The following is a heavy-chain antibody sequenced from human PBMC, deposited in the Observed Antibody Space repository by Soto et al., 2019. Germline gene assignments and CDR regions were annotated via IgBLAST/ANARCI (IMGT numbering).Heavy chain of an antibody. D-gene: IGHD6-13*01. CDR1: GGTFSSYA. CDR3: ARTTSIAAADYYYGMDV. Sequence: QVQLVQSGAAVKKPGSSVKVSCKASGGTFSSYAISWVRQAPGQGLEWMGGIIPIFGTANYAQKFQGRVTITADESTSTAYMELSSLRSEDTAVYYCARTTSIAAADYYYGMDVWGQGTTVTVSS. J-gene: IGHJ6*02. V-gene: IGHV1-69*12. CDR2: IIPIFGTA.